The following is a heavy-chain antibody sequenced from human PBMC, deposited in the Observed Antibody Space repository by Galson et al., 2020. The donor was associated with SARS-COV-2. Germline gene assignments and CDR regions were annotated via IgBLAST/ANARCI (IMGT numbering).Heavy chain of an antibody. CDR2: ISTSSSYT. CDR3: ARDEGIRGYNYGRLYYGMDV. Sequence: GSLRLSCAASGFPFSTYSMNWVRLAPGKGLEWVSSISTSSSYTYYADSVKGRFSISRDNPRNSLYLQMNSLRAEDTAVYYCARDEGIRGYNYGRLYYGMDVWGQGTTVTVSS. V-gene: IGHV3-21*01. D-gene: IGHD5-18*01. J-gene: IGHJ6*02. CDR1: GFPFSTYS.